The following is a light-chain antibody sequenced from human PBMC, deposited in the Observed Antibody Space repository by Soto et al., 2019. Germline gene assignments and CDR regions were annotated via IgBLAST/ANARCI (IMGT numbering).Light chain of an antibody. V-gene: IGKV3-20*01. CDR3: QHYDGSPRT. Sequence: TVLTQSPGTVSLSPGERATLSCRTSQSVGDNFLAWYQQKPGRAPRLLIYGVFNRATGIPARFSGSGSGTDFTLTISGLEPEDSAVYYCQHYDGSPRTFGQGTKVEIK. J-gene: IGKJ2*01. CDR2: GVF. CDR1: QSVGDNF.